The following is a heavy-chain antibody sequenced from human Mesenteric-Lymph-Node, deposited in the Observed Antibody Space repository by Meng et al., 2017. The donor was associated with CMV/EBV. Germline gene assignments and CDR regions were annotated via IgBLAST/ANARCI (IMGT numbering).Heavy chain of an antibody. Sequence: GESLKISCAASGFTFSSYWMHWVRQAPGQGLVWVSRINSDGSSTSYSDSVKGRFTISRDNAKNTLYLQMNSLRAEDTAVYYCARDTPYCGGDCYYDYWGQGTLVTVSS. J-gene: IGHJ4*02. D-gene: IGHD2-21*01. CDR3: ARDTPYCGGDCYYDY. CDR1: GFTFSSYW. V-gene: IGHV3-74*01. CDR2: INSDGSST.